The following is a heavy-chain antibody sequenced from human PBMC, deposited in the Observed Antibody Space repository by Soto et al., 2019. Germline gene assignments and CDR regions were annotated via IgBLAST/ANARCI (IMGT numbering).Heavy chain of an antibody. Sequence: EVQLVESGGGLVKPGESLRLSCAAPGFTFTNAWMGWVRQAPGKGLEWVGRVKSKSDGETIDYAAPVKGRFTISRDDSKNTLYLQMNSLNAEDTAVYYCSTDRRIASSDYWGQGTLVTVSS. CDR1: GFTFTNAW. V-gene: IGHV3-15*01. J-gene: IGHJ4*02. D-gene: IGHD2-21*01. CDR2: VKSKSDGETI. CDR3: STDRRIASSDY.